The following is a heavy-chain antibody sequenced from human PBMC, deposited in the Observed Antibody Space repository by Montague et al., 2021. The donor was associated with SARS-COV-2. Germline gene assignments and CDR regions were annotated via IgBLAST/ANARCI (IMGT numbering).Heavy chain of an antibody. Sequence: CAISGDSVSSNSAAWNWIRQSPSRGLEWLGRTYYRSKWYNDYAVSVKSRITINPDTSKNQFSLQLNSVTPEDTAVYYCARQPLGYDFVYYYYGMDVWGQGATVTVTS. CDR1: GDSVSSNSAA. J-gene: IGHJ6*02. CDR3: ARQPLGYDFVYYYYGMDV. CDR2: TYYRSKWYN. V-gene: IGHV6-1*01. D-gene: IGHD5-12*01.